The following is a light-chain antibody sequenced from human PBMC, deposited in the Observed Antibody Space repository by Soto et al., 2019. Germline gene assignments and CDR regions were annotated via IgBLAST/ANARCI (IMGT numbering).Light chain of an antibody. J-gene: IGLJ2*01. Sequence: QSVLTQPPSASGTPGQRVTISCSGSNSNIGKNYVYWYRQLPGTAPKLHIYRNNQRPSGIPDRFSGSNSGTSASLAISGLRSEDEDEYYCAAWDNSLRGHEVFGGWNKLTVL. CDR2: RNN. CDR3: AAWDNSLRGHEV. V-gene: IGLV1-47*01. CDR1: NSNIGKNY.